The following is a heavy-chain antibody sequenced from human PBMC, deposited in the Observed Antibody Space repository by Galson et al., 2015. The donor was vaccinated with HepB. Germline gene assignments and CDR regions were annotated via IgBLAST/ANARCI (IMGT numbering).Heavy chain of an antibody. V-gene: IGHV3-49*03. CDR3: TRGARFAYYYDSSGQSDY. CDR1: GFTFGDYA. D-gene: IGHD3-22*01. CDR2: IRSKAYGGTT. Sequence: SLRLSCAASGFTFGDYAMSWFRQAPGKGLEWVGFIRSKAYGGTTEYAASVKGRFTISRDDSKSIAYPQMNSLKTEDTAVYYCTRGARFAYYYDSSGQSDYWGQGTLVTVSS. J-gene: IGHJ4*02.